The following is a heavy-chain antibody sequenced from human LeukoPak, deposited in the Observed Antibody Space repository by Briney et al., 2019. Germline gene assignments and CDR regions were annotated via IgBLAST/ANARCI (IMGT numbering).Heavy chain of an antibody. CDR3: ASPGYCTNGVCYMFDY. Sequence: SETLSLTCAVYGGSFSGYYWSWIRQPPGKGLEWIGEINHSGSTNYNPSLKSRVTISVDTSKNQFSLKLSSVTAADTAVYYCASPGYCTNGVCYMFDYWGQGTLVTVSS. CDR2: INHSGST. CDR1: GGSFSGYY. V-gene: IGHV4-34*01. D-gene: IGHD2-8*01. J-gene: IGHJ4*02.